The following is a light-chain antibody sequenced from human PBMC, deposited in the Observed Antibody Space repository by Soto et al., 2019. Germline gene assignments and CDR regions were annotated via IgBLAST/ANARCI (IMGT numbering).Light chain of an antibody. CDR2: EDS. CDR3: CSYAGSSTLV. J-gene: IGLJ3*02. V-gene: IGLV2-23*01. CDR1: SSDVGSYNL. Sequence: QSVLTQPASVSGSPGQSITISCSGTSSDVGSYNLVSWYQQHPGKAPKVVIYEDSKRPSGVSDHFSGSKSGNTASLTISGLQAEDEADYYCCSYAGSSTLVFGGGTKLTVL.